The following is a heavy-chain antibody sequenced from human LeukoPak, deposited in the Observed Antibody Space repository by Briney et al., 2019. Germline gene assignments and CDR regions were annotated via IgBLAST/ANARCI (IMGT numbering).Heavy chain of an antibody. V-gene: IGHV3-53*01. CDR2: IYSGGST. CDR1: GFTVSSNY. CDR3: ARDRAEGPYYYYYGMDV. J-gene: IGHJ6*02. Sequence: PGGSLRLSCAASGFTVSSNYMSWVRQAPGKGLEWVSVIYSGGSTYYADSVKGRFTISRDNSKNTLYLQMNSLRAEDTAVYYCARDRAEGPYYYYYGMDVWGQGTTVTVSS.